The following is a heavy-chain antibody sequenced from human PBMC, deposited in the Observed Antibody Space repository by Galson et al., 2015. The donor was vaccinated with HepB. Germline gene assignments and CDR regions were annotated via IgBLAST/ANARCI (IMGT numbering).Heavy chain of an antibody. CDR3: ARRYCNGSCDFDY. V-gene: IGHV1-18*01. D-gene: IGHD2-15*01. J-gene: IGHJ4*02. CDR2: ISVNNGNT. Sequence: SVKVSCKASGYTFTNNGISWVRQAPGQGLEWMGWISVNNGNTAYAQKLQGRVTMTTDTSTSTAYMELRSLRSDDTAVFYCARRYCNGSCDFDYWGQGTLITVSS. CDR1: GYTFTNNG.